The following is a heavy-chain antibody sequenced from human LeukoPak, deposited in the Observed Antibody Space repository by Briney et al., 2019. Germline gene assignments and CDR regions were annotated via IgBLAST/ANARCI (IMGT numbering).Heavy chain of an antibody. CDR2: IYYNGNT. CDR3: ARNGNWNYVDY. V-gene: IGHV4-59*08. D-gene: IGHD1-1*01. CDR1: GDSISYNY. J-gene: IGHJ4*02. Sequence: SETLSLTCTVSGDSISYNYWSWMRQPAGKGLEWIGYIYYNGNTNYIPSLKSRVTISVDTSKNQFSLRLSSVTAADTAVYYCARNGNWNYVDYWGQGTLVTVSS.